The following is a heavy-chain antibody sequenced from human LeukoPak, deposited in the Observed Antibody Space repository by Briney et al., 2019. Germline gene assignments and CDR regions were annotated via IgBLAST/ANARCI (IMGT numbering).Heavy chain of an antibody. V-gene: IGHV4-30-2*01. D-gene: IGHD3-10*01. CDR3: ARYPAITMVRGVFDY. Sequence: SETLSLTCTVSLGSINSGGYYWSWIRQPPGMGLEWIGYIYHSGTTYYNASLKSRVTISVDRTKNQFSLKLSSVTAADTAVYYCARYPAITMVRGVFDYWGQGTLVTVSS. CDR2: IYHSGTT. J-gene: IGHJ4*02. CDR1: LGSINSGGYY.